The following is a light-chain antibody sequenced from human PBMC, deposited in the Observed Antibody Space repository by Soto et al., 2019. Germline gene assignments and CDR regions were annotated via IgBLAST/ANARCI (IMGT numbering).Light chain of an antibody. CDR1: QSVSSSF. Sequence: DIVLTQSPGTLSLSPGERATLSCRASQSVSSSFLAWYQQKPGQAPRLLIYGASTRATGIPDRFSGSGSGTDFNLTISRLEPADFAVYYCQYYGSSSTLAQGTNVDIK. J-gene: IGKJ1*01. CDR3: QYYGSSST. CDR2: GAS. V-gene: IGKV3-20*01.